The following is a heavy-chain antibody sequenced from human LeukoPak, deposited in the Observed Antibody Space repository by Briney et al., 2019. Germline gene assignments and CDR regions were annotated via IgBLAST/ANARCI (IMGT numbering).Heavy chain of an antibody. CDR1: GYTLSTYY. CDR3: ARANGGGLDY. J-gene: IGHJ4*02. Sequence: ASVKVSCKTSGYTLSTYYMHWVRQAPRQGLEWLAIIHPTDGSTSYTQKIQGRVTMTRDTATGTVYLELSSLRSEDTAVYWCARANGGGLDYWGQGTLITVSS. CDR2: IHPTDGST. D-gene: IGHD3-10*01. V-gene: IGHV1-46*01.